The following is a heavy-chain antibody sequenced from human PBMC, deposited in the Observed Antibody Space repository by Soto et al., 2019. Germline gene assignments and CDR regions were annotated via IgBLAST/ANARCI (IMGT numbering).Heavy chain of an antibody. V-gene: IGHV1-69*13. Sequence: SVKVSCKAAGGTFSSHAISWVRQAPGQGLEWMGGIIPIFGTANYAQKFQGRVTITADESTSTAYMELSSLRSEDTAVYYCARGRYDFWSGYYRPDGRGRDYYFDYWGQGTLVTVYS. CDR2: IIPIFGTA. CDR1: GGTFSSHA. J-gene: IGHJ4*02. CDR3: ARGRYDFWSGYYRPDGRGRDYYFDY. D-gene: IGHD3-3*01.